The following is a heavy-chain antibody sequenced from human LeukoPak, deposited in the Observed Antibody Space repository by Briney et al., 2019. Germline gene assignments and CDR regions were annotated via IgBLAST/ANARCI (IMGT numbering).Heavy chain of an antibody. V-gene: IGHV4-30-2*01. CDR2: IYHSGST. CDR1: GGSISSGGYS. CDR3: ARWIQLWFYFDY. D-gene: IGHD5-18*01. J-gene: IGHJ4*02. Sequence: NCSQTLSLTCAVSGGSISSGGYSWSWIRQPPGKGLEWIGYIYHSGSTYYNPSLKSRVTISVDGSKNQFSLKLSSVTAADTAVYYCARWIQLWFYFDYWGQGTLVTVSS.